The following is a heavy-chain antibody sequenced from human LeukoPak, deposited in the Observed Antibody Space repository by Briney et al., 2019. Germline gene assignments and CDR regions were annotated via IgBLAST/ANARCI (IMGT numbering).Heavy chain of an antibody. V-gene: IGHV4-38-2*01. Sequence: PSETLSLTXAVSGYSISSGYYWGWIRQPPGKGLEWIGSIYHSGSTYYNPSLKSRVTISVDTSKNQFSLKLSSVTAADTAVYYCARWANDFDYWGQGTLVTVSS. CDR2: IYHSGST. D-gene: IGHD1-1*01. CDR3: ARWANDFDY. CDR1: GYSISSGYY. J-gene: IGHJ4*02.